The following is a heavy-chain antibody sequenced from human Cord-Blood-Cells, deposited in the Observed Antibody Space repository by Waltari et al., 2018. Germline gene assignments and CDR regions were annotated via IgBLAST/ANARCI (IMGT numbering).Heavy chain of an antibody. J-gene: IGHJ3*02. Sequence: QVQLQESGPGLVKPSETLSLTCTVSGGSISSYYWSWIRQPPGKGLEWIGYIYYSGSTNYNPSLKSRVTISVDTSKNQFSLKLSSVTAADTAVYYCAREGVGNPDAFDIWGQGTMVTVSS. CDR3: AREGVGNPDAFDI. V-gene: IGHV4-59*01. D-gene: IGHD3-10*01. CDR1: GGSISSYY. CDR2: IYYSGST.